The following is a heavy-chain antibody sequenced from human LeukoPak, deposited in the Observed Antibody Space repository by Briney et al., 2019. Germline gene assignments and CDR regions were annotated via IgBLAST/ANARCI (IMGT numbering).Heavy chain of an antibody. CDR1: GFTFSSYW. V-gene: IGHV3-7*03. J-gene: IGHJ4*02. D-gene: IGHD3-16*01. Sequence: GGSLRLSCAASGFTFSSYWMSWVRQAPGKGLEWLANIKQDGTEQNYLNSVKGRFTISRDNAKNSLYLQMNSLRVEDTAIYYCAKDPLGGDETDYWGQGILVTVSS. CDR3: AKDPLGGDETDY. CDR2: IKQDGTEQ.